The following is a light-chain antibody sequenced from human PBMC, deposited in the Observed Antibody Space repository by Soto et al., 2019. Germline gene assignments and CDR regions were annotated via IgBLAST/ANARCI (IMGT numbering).Light chain of an antibody. CDR1: QSISSW. Sequence: DIQMTQSPSTLSASVGDRVTITCRASQSISSWLAWYQQKPGKAPKLLIYDASSLESGVPSRFSGSGSGTEFTLTISSLQPDDLATYYCKQYNSYSLYTFGQGTKLEI. CDR3: KQYNSYSLYT. J-gene: IGKJ2*01. V-gene: IGKV1-5*01. CDR2: DAS.